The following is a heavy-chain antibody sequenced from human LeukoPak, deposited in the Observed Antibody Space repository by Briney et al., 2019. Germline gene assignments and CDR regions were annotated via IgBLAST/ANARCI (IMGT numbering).Heavy chain of an antibody. J-gene: IGHJ4*02. CDR3: ARDSGVAAGKGIDY. CDR1: GFTVSSNY. D-gene: IGHD6-13*01. V-gene: IGHV3-53*01. CDR2: ISSGGYT. Sequence: GGSLRLSCAASGFTVSSNYMSWVRQAPGKGLEWVSVISSGGYTYYADSVKGRFTISRDNSKNTLYLQMNSLRAKDTAVYYCARDSGVAAGKGIDYWGQGTLVTVSS.